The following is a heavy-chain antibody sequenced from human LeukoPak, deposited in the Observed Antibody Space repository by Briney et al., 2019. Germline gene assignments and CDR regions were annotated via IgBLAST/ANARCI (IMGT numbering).Heavy chain of an antibody. CDR3: ARTGLGMYSFDS. CDR1: GFTFSSYA. J-gene: IGHJ4*02. D-gene: IGHD3/OR15-3a*01. V-gene: IGHV3-23*01. CDR2: ISGSGGST. Sequence: PGGSLRLSCAASGFTFSSYAMSWVRQAPGKGLEWVSAISGSGGSTYYADSVKGRFTISRDNSKNTLYLQMNSLRAEDTAVYYCARTGLGMYSFDSWGQGTLVTVSS.